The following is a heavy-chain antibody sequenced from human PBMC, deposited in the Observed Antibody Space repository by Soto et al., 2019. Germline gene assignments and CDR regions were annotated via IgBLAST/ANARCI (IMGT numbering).Heavy chain of an antibody. J-gene: IGHJ6*02. V-gene: IGHV3-53*01. CDR2: IYSGGST. CDR1: GFTVSSNY. CDR3: ATYYDILTGPGYYYYGMDV. Sequence: GSLRLSCAASGFTVSSNYMSWVRQAPGKGLEWVSVIYSGGSTYYADSVKGRFTISRDNSKNTLYLQMNSLRAEDTAVYYCATYYDILTGPGYYYYGMDVWGQGTTVTISS. D-gene: IGHD3-9*01.